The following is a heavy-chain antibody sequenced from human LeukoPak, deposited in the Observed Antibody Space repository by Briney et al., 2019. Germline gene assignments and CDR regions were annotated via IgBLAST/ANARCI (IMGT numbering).Heavy chain of an antibody. CDR3: ARVITIFGVVIRHYFDY. D-gene: IGHD3-3*01. Sequence: SETLSLTCTVSGGSISSSSYYWGWIRQPPGKGLEWIGSIYYSGSTYYNPSLKSRVTISVDTSKNQFSLKLSSVTAADTAVYYCARVITIFGVVIRHYFDYWGQGTLVTVSS. V-gene: IGHV4-39*07. CDR2: IYYSGST. J-gene: IGHJ4*02. CDR1: GGSISSSSYY.